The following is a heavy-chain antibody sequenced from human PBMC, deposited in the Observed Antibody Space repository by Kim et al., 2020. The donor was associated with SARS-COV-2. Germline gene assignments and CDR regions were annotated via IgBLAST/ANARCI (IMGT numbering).Heavy chain of an antibody. J-gene: IGHJ3*02. CDR2: LSWNSGVI. CDR3: AKDLVSSSFRAFHI. CDR1: GFTFRDFA. Sequence: GGSLRLSCAASGFTFRDFAMHWVRQVPGKGLEWVSGLSWNSGVIGYADSVKGRFTISRHNAENSLYLQMNSLRAEDTAFYYCAKDLVSSSFRAFHIWGQG. V-gene: IGHV3-9*01. D-gene: IGHD6-6*01.